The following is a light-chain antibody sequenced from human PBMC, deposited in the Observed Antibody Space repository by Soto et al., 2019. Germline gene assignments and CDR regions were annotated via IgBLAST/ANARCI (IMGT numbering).Light chain of an antibody. CDR3: QQYNNWPQT. J-gene: IGKJ1*01. CDR2: GAS. Sequence: EVVMTQSPATLSLSPGERATLSCRASQSVSSSYLAWYQQKPGQAPRLLIYGASTRATGIPARFSGSGSGTEFTLTISSLQSEDFAVYYYQQYNNWPQTFGQGTKVDIK. V-gene: IGKV3-15*01. CDR1: QSVSSSY.